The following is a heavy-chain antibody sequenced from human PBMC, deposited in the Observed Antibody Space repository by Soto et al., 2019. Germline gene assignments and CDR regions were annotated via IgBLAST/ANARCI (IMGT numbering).Heavy chain of an antibody. D-gene: IGHD3-3*01. CDR3: ARGRGPAARRFWLDY. V-gene: IGHV4-4*02. CDR1: GGSISSSNW. J-gene: IGHJ4*02. CDR2: IYHSGST. Sequence: SETLSLTCAVSGGSISSSNWWSWVRQPPGKGLEWIGEIYHSGSTNYNPSLKSRVTISVDKSKNQFSLKLSSVTAADTAVYYCARGRGPAARRFWLDYWGQGTLVSVSS.